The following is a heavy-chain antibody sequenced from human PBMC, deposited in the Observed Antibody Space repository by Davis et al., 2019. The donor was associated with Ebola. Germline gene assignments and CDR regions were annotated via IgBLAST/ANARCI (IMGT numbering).Heavy chain of an antibody. Sequence: GESLKISCAASGFTFSSYSMNWVRQAPGKGLEWVSFISSSSSYIYYADSVKGRFTISRDNAKNSLYLQMNSLRAEDTAVYYCARETIRSLLGIYYYYGMDVWGQGTTVTVSS. CDR2: ISSSSSYI. CDR1: GFTFSSYS. CDR3: ARETIRSLLGIYYYYGMDV. D-gene: IGHD3-9*01. J-gene: IGHJ6*02. V-gene: IGHV3-21*01.